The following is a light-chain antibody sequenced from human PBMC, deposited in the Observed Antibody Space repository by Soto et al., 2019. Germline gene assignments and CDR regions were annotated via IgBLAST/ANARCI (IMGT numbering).Light chain of an antibody. CDR1: QSINIW. V-gene: IGKV1-5*03. Sequence: DIQMTQSPSTLSASVGDRVTITCRASQSINIWLAWYQQKPGKAPKLLMYKASSLEGGVPSRFSGSGSGTECTLTISSLQRYDFATYSLQQYNSSPYTFGQGTKLEIK. J-gene: IGKJ2*01. CDR3: QQYNSSPYT. CDR2: KAS.